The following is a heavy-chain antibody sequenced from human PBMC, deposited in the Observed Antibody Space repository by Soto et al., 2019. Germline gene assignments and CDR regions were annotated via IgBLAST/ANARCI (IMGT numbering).Heavy chain of an antibody. Sequence: GGSLRLSCAASGFTFSSYAMHWVRQAPGKGLEWVAVISYDGSNKYYADSVKGRFTISRDNSKNTLYLQMNSLRAEDTAVYYCARGGKLELRYYYYGMDAWGQGTTVTVSS. CDR3: ARGGKLELRYYYYGMDA. CDR1: GFTFSSYA. CDR2: ISYDGSNK. D-gene: IGHD1-7*01. J-gene: IGHJ6*02. V-gene: IGHV3-30-3*01.